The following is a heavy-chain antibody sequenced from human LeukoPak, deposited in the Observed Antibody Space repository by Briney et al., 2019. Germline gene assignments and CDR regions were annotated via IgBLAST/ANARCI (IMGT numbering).Heavy chain of an antibody. CDR2: ISSSSSYI. D-gene: IGHD3-10*01. V-gene: IGHV3-21*01. CDR3: ARVPMVQGVNVDPCDY. Sequence: GGSLRLSCAASGFTFCSYSMNWIRQAPGKGLEWVSSISSSSSYIYYADSVKGRFTISRDNAKKSLFLQMNSLRAEYTAVYYCARVPMVQGVNVDPCDYWGQGTLVTVSS. J-gene: IGHJ4*02. CDR1: GFTFCSYS.